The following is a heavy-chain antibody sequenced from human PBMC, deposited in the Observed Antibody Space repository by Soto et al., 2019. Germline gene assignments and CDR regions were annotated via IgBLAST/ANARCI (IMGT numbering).Heavy chain of an antibody. V-gene: IGHV1-2*02. D-gene: IGHD3-10*01. CDR1: GYRFTAYY. CDR2: INPNSGGT. CDR3: AREGQALDSPMAYSRRFDP. Sequence: QVQLVQSGADVKRPGASVKVSCKASGYRFTAYYMHWVRQAPGQGLEWMGWINPNSGGTNYAPKCRGRVTVTRDTSISTAYMEVTRLRSDDTAVYFCAREGQALDSPMAYSRRFDPWGQGTLITVS. J-gene: IGHJ5*02.